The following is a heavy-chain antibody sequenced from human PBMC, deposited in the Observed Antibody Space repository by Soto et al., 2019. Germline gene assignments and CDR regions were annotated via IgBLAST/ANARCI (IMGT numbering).Heavy chain of an antibody. J-gene: IGHJ4*02. CDR2: IIPIFGTA. V-gene: IGHV1-69*01. D-gene: IGHD4-17*01. CDR3: ESASTRGRDYGVDFDS. CDR1: GGTFSSYA. Sequence: QVPLVQSGAEVKKPGSSVKVSCKASGGTFSSYAISWVRQAPGQGLEWMGGIIPIFGTANYAQKFQGRVTMTADESTSSAGMGLSRVISVDTAVYYCESASTRGRDYGVDFDSWGQGTLVTVSS.